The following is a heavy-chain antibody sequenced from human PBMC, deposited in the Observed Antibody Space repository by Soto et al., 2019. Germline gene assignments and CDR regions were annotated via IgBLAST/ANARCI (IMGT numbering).Heavy chain of an antibody. J-gene: IGHJ6*02. CDR1: RVAFSKFI. CDR2: IIPVFGTA. CDR3: AKVRYSSPMGYYYGMDV. Sequence: QAQLEQSGGEVKKPGSSVKVSCKASRVAFSKFIVTWVRQAPGVGLEWVGGIIPVFGTANYAQKVQGRVTITADESTCTSYMEVNNLRSEDTAVYYCAKVRYSSPMGYYYGMDVWGQGATVTVSS. D-gene: IGHD6-19*01. V-gene: IGHV1-69*01.